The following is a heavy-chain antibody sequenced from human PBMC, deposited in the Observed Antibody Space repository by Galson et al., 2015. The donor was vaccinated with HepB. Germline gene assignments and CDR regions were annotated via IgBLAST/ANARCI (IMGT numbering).Heavy chain of an antibody. V-gene: IGHV3-30-3*01. CDR3: ARDIVPALYSRSRGDAFDI. CDR1: GFTFSSYA. D-gene: IGHD6-6*01. Sequence: SLRLSCAASGFTFSSYAMHWVRQAPGKGLEWVAVISYDGSNKYYADSVKGRFTISRDNSKNTLYLQMNSLRAEDTAVYYCARDIVPALYSRSRGDAFDIWGQGTMVTVSS. J-gene: IGHJ3*02. CDR2: ISYDGSNK.